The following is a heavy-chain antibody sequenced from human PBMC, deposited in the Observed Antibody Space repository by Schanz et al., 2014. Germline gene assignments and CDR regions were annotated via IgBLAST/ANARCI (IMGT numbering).Heavy chain of an antibody. Sequence: EVQLVESGGGLIQPGGSLRLSCAVSGFTVSNNYMSWVRQAPGKGLECVSIIYSDGSTYYVDSVKGRFTISRDNSKNTLYLQMNSLRAEDTAVYYCARGYSSSMDVWGQGTTVTVSS. D-gene: IGHD6-6*01. CDR2: IYSDGST. J-gene: IGHJ6*02. CDR3: ARGYSSSMDV. V-gene: IGHV3-53*01. CDR1: GFTVSNNY.